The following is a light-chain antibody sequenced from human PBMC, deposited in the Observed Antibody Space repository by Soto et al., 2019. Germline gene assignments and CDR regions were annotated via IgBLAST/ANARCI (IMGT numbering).Light chain of an antibody. J-gene: IGKJ3*01. Sequence: EIVLTQSPGTLSLSPGERATLSCRARQSVSSNYLAWNQQTPGQAPRLLVYGASNRATGIPARLSGSGSGTDLTLTISRVEPEDFAVYYCQHYGSSPFTFGPGTRGDIK. CDR1: QSVSSNY. V-gene: IGKV3-20*01. CDR2: GAS. CDR3: QHYGSSPFT.